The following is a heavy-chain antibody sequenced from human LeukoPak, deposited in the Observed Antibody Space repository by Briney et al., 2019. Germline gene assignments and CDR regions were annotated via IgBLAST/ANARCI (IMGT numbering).Heavy chain of an antibody. J-gene: IGHJ4*02. CDR1: GFNFGDYY. D-gene: IGHD3-16*01. CDR3: ARDPWGY. CDR2: ISTGSDTR. Sequence: GGSLRLSCTGSGFNFGDYYLAWIRQAPGKGLEWVSHISTGSDTRYYADSVKGRFTISRDNAKNTLYLQMNSLRAEDTAVYYCARDPWGYWGQGTLVTVSS. V-gene: IGHV3-11*04.